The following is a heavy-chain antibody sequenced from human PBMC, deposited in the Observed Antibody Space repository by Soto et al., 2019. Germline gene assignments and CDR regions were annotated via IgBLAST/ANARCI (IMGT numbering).Heavy chain of an antibody. Sequence: PGGSLRLSCVTSGFTFNTFAMSWVRQAPGKGLEWVSAISGSGGSTYNADSVKGRFTISRDNSKNTLYLQMNSLRAEDTAVYYCASWGAYYDFWSGPFDYWGQGTLVTVSS. CDR3: ASWGAYYDFWSGPFDY. D-gene: IGHD3-3*01. V-gene: IGHV3-23*01. J-gene: IGHJ4*02. CDR1: GFTFNTFA. CDR2: ISGSGGST.